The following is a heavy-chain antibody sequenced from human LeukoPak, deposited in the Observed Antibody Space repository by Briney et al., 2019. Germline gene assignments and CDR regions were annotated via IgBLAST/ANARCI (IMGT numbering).Heavy chain of an antibody. V-gene: IGHV3-33*01. J-gene: IGHJ4*02. Sequence: PGGSLRLSCAASGFTFSSYGMHWVRQAPGKGLEWVAVIWYDGSNKYYADSVKGRFTISRDNSKNTLYLQMNSLRAEDTAVYYCARDTNYDSSGYPDYWGQGTLVTVSS. CDR2: IWYDGSNK. CDR3: ARDTNYDSSGYPDY. CDR1: GFTFSSYG. D-gene: IGHD3-22*01.